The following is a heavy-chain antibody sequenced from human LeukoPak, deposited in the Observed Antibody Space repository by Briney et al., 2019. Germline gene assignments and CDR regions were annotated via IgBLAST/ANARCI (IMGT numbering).Heavy chain of an antibody. Sequence: GGSLRLSCAASGFPFRTYPIHWVRKPPGKGLEGVAVMPYDGSTTYYADSVKGRFTFSRDNSENTLFLQMNSLRAEDSAVYYCAKSLEMSTIMSAFDYWGQGTLVTVSS. J-gene: IGHJ4*02. CDR3: AKSLEMSTIMSAFDY. D-gene: IGHD5-24*01. V-gene: IGHV3-30*04. CDR1: GFPFRTYP. CDR2: MPYDGSTT.